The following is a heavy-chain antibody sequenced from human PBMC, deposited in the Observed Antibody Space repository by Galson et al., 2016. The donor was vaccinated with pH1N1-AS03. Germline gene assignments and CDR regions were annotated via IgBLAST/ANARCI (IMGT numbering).Heavy chain of an antibody. CDR2: ISTTSSSI. Sequence: GSLRLSCAASGFPFSGYSMNWVRQAPGKGLEWVSFISTTSSSIYHADSVKGRLTISRDNAKNSLFLQMNSLRDEDTAVYYCARDGPPQGISVAGSFDFWGQGTLVTVSS. CDR1: GFPFSGYS. V-gene: IGHV3-21*01. CDR3: ARDGPPQGISVAGSFDF. D-gene: IGHD6-19*01. J-gene: IGHJ4*02.